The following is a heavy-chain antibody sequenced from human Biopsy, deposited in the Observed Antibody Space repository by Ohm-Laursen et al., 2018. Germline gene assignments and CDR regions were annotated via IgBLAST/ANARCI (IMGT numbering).Heavy chain of an antibody. CDR3: VRGVDYYDPYHYYALDV. J-gene: IGHJ6*02. D-gene: IGHD3-22*01. CDR1: GESFNGYY. Sequence: GTLSLTWAVYGESFNGYYWSWIRQTPGKGLEWIGEINHSGRTNYNPSLKSRVTISVDTSKNQFSLKVWSVTAADTAVYYCVRGVDYYDPYHYYALDVWGQGTTVTVSS. CDR2: INHSGRT. V-gene: IGHV4-34*01.